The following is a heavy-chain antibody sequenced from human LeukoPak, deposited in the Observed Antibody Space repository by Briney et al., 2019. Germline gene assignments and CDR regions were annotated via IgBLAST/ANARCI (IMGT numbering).Heavy chain of an antibody. CDR2: INPSGGST. J-gene: IGHJ6*03. CDR3: ARDPTDSSDVYYYYYMDV. D-gene: IGHD3-22*01. Sequence: ASVKVSCKASGYTFTSYYMHWVRQAPGQGLEWMRIINPSGGSTSYAQKFQGRVTMTRDMSTSTVYMELSSLRSEDTAVYYCARDPTDSSDVYYYYYMDVWGKGTTVTVSS. CDR1: GYTFTSYY. V-gene: IGHV1-46*01.